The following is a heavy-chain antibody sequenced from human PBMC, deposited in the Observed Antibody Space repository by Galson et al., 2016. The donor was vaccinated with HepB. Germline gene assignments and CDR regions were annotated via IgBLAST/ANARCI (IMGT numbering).Heavy chain of an antibody. Sequence: SLRLSCATSGFTFSYYYMSWIRQAPGKGLEWVSYISSDGRTINYADSVKGRFTISRDSAKNSLYLHMNSLTGEDMAVYYCARMFPLYSSGWYVLGDGWFDAWGQGILVTVSS. CDR2: ISSDGRTI. J-gene: IGHJ5*02. D-gene: IGHD6-19*01. CDR3: ARMFPLYSSGWYVLGDGWFDA. CDR1: GFTFSYYY. V-gene: IGHV3-11*01.